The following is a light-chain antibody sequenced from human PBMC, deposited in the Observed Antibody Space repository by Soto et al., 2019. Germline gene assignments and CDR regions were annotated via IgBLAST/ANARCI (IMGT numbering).Light chain of an antibody. CDR3: QTWATGIPV. Sequence: QSVLTQSPSASASLGASVKLTCTLSSGHSRYAIAWHQQQPEKGPRYLMKVNIDGSHSKGDGIPDRFSGSSSGAERYLTISSRQSEDEGDYYCQTWATGIPVFGGGTKLTVL. J-gene: IGLJ2*01. V-gene: IGLV4-69*01. CDR1: SGHSRYA. CDR2: VNIDGSH.